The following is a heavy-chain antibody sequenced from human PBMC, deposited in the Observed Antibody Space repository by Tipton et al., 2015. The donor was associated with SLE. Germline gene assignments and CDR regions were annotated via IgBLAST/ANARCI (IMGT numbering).Heavy chain of an antibody. Sequence: TLSLTCAVYGGSFSGYYWNWIRQPPGKGLEWIGEINHSGSTNYNPSLKSRVTISVDTSKNQFSLRLSSVTAADTAVYYCVREIDGRGYDFWSGYKGAWFDPWGQGTLVTVSS. V-gene: IGHV4-34*01. D-gene: IGHD3-3*01. J-gene: IGHJ5*02. CDR3: VREIDGRGYDFWSGYKGAWFDP. CDR2: INHSGST. CDR1: GGSFSGYY.